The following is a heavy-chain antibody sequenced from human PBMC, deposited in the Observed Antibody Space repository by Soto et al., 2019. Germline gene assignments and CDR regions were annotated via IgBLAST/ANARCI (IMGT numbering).Heavy chain of an antibody. J-gene: IGHJ4*01. CDR2: ISSSSSYI. CDR3: AIGRRYLMIAVAATRVWADY. D-gene: IGHD6-19*01. V-gene: IGHV3-21*06. CDR1: GFTFSSYS. Sequence: EVQLVESGGGLVKPGGSLRLSCAASGFTFSSYSMNWVRQAPGKGLEWVSSISSSSSYIYYADSVKGRFTISRDNAKNSLYLQMNRLRGESTAVNYCAIGRRYLMIAVAATRVWADYWGDGTLLT.